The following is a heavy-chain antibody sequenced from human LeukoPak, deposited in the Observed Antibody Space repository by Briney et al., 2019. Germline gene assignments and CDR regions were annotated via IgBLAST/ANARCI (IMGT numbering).Heavy chain of an antibody. CDR2: IYHSGST. Sequence: SETLSLTCAVSGYSISSGYYWGWIRQPPGKGLEWIGSIYHSGSTYYNPSLKSRVTISVDTSKNQFSLKLSSVTAADTAVYYCARVMEYCSNSQNWFDPWGQGTLVTVSS. CDR3: ARVMEYCSNSQNWFDP. CDR1: GYSISSGYY. V-gene: IGHV4-38-2*01. J-gene: IGHJ5*02. D-gene: IGHD4-11*01.